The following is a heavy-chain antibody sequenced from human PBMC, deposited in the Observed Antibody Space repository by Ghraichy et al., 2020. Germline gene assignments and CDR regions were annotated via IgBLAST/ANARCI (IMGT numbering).Heavy chain of an antibody. Sequence: SETLSLTCTVSGGSIHSYYWSWIRQPAGKGLEWIGRIYARGSTNYNPSLKSRVTMSVDTSKNHFSLKLTSVTAADTAVYYCPRERVYCSGESCYDRYFDYWGQGTLVPVSS. V-gene: IGHV4-4*07. D-gene: IGHD2-15*01. CDR1: GGSIHSYY. J-gene: IGHJ4*02. CDR3: PRERVYCSGESCYDRYFDY. CDR2: IYARGST.